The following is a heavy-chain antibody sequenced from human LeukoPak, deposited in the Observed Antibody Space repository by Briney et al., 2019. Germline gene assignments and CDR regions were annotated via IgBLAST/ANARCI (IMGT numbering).Heavy chain of an antibody. CDR3: ARGGPHYAFDI. J-gene: IGHJ3*02. V-gene: IGHV3-74*01. CDR1: GFTFSKYW. D-gene: IGHD1-26*01. CDR2: INSDGSST. Sequence: GGSLRLSCAASGFTFSKYWMHWVRQAPGRGLVWVSRINSDGSSTSYADSVKGRFTISRDNAKNTLYLQMNSLRAEDTAVYYCARGGPHYAFDIWGQGTMVTVSS.